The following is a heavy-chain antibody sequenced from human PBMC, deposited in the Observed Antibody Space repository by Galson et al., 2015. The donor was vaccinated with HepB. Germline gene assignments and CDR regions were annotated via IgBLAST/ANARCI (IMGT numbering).Heavy chain of an antibody. D-gene: IGHD1-26*01. CDR1: GYTFTSYY. V-gene: IGHV1-2*06. CDR3: AREEWELPDY. J-gene: IGHJ4*02. Sequence: SVKVSCKASGYTFTSYYMHWVRQAPGQGLEWMGRINPNSGVTNYAQKFQGRVTMTRDTSISTAYMELSRLRSDDTAVYYCAREEWELPDYWGQGTLVTVSS. CDR2: INPNSGVT.